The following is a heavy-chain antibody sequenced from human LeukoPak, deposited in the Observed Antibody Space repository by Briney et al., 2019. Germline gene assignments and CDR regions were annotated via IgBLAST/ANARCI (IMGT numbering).Heavy chain of an antibody. Sequence: SETLSLTFTLSGVSISGYSWGWIRQPPGKGLEWIGYIYDSGSTNYNPSLKSRVTISADTSKNQFSLKLSSVTAADTAVCYCARVFRAAIFDYWGQGTLVTVSS. CDR2: IYDSGST. D-gene: IGHD6-25*01. CDR1: GVSISGYS. J-gene: IGHJ4*02. V-gene: IGHV4-59*01. CDR3: ARVFRAAIFDY.